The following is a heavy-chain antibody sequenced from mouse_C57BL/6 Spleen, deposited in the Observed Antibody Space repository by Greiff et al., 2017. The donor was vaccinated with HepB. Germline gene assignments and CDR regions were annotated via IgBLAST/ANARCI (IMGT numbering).Heavy chain of an antibody. J-gene: IGHJ4*01. D-gene: IGHD4-1*01. V-gene: IGHV5-17*01. CDR3: ARAAGSYAMDY. CDR1: GFTFSDYG. Sequence: EVNLVESGGGLVKPGGSLKLSCAASGFTFSDYGMHWVRQAPEKGLEWVAYISSGSSTIYYADTVKGRFTISRDNAMNTLFLQMTSLRSEDTAMYYCARAAGSYAMDYWGQGTSVTVSS. CDR2: ISSGSSTI.